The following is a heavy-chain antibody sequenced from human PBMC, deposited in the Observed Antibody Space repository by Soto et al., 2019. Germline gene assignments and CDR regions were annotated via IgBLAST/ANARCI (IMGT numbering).Heavy chain of an antibody. CDR3: ARLPLRITVFGKVLGYSDS. CDR2: IIPLFGTS. Sequence: QVQLVQSGAEVKTPGSSVTVSCTPSGGSFNDYAFSWVRQAPGQGLEWLGGIIPLFGTSDYSQSFRDRATITAVKFTSTFFLELRSLTSQDTAAYYCARLPLRITVFGKVLGYSDSWGQGSLITVSS. V-gene: IGHV1-69*06. D-gene: IGHD3-3*01. CDR1: GGSFNDYA. J-gene: IGHJ4*02.